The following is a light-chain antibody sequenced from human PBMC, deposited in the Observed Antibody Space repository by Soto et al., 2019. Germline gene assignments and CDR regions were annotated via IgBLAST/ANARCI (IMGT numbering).Light chain of an antibody. V-gene: IGKV3-15*01. J-gene: IGKJ1*01. CDR3: QQYNDWPRT. Sequence: EIVLTQSPGTLSLSPGERATLSCRASQSVSTKLAWYQQRPGQAPRLLIYGATTRATGIPARFSGSGSGTELTLTISSLQSEDFAVYYCQQYNDWPRTFGQGTKVDI. CDR2: GAT. CDR1: QSVSTK.